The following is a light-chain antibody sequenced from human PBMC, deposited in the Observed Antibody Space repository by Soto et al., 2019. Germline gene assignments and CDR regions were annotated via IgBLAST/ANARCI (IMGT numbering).Light chain of an antibody. CDR1: FSDVGPHDY. CDR2: DVT. J-gene: IGLJ1*01. CDR3: CSYTTSSTYV. V-gene: IGLV2-14*03. Sequence: ALTQPASVSGSPGQSITISCTGSFSDVGPHDYVSWYQQHPGKAPKLVIYDVTNRPSGVSSRFSGSKSGNTASLTISGLQAEDEADYYCCSYTTSSTYVFGTGTKVTVL.